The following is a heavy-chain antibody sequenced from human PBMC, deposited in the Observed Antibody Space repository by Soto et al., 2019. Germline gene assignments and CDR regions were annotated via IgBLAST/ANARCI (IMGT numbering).Heavy chain of an antibody. CDR1: EFTFSNYG. Sequence: QVQLVESGGGVVQPGRSLRLSCAASEFTFSNYGMHWVRQAPGKGLEWVAVILNDGSNRYHADSVKDRFTISRDNSKNTLYLQMNSRIAEGTAVYYCARDDEYSGNGMDVWGQGTTVTVS. J-gene: IGHJ6*02. D-gene: IGHD3-10*01. CDR3: ARDDEYSGNGMDV. CDR2: ILNDGSNR. V-gene: IGHV3-33*01.